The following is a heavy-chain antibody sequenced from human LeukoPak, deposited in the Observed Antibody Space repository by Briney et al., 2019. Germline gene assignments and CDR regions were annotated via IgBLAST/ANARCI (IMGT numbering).Heavy chain of an antibody. Sequence: GGSLRLSCAASGFTFGSYSMNWVRQAPGKGLEWVSSISSSSSYIYYADSVKGRFTISRDNAKNSLYLQMNSLRAEDTAVYYCARGSAAGENIWGQGTMVTVSS. D-gene: IGHD6-13*01. CDR1: GFTFGSYS. CDR2: ISSSSSYI. V-gene: IGHV3-21*01. CDR3: ARGSAAGENI. J-gene: IGHJ3*02.